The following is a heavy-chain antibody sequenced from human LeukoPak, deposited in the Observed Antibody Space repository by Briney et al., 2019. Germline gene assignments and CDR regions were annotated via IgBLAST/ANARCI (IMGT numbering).Heavy chain of an antibody. J-gene: IGHJ4*02. CDR3: ARGAGDYVWGSYRRKFDY. Sequence: PSETLSLTCAVYGGSFSGYYWSWIRQSPGKGLEWIGYISYSGSTNSHPSLKRRVTISVDMSKPQFYLELSSVTAADTAVYYCARGAGDYVWGSYRRKFDYWGQGTLVTVSS. V-gene: IGHV4-59*01. CDR2: ISYSGST. D-gene: IGHD3-16*02. CDR1: GGSFSGYY.